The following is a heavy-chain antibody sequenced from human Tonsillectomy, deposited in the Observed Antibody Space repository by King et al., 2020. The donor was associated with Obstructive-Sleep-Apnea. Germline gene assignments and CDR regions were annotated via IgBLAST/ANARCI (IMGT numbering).Heavy chain of an antibody. Sequence: VQLQESGPGLVKPSQTLSLTCSVSGGSISSGGYYWSWIRQHPGKGLECIGYIFYSGSTYYNPSLKSRVTISVDTAKNQFSLKLNSVTAADTAVYYCARGRPQWFGERMDVWGQGTTVIVSS. CDR3: ARGRPQWFGERMDV. J-gene: IGHJ6*01. V-gene: IGHV4-31*03. CDR1: GGSISSGGYY. D-gene: IGHD3-10*01. CDR2: IFYSGST.